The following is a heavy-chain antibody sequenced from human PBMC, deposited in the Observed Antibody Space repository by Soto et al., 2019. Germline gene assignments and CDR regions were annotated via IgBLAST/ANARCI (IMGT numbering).Heavy chain of an antibody. Sequence: SETLSLTCAVYGGSFSGYYWSWIRQPPGKGLEWIGEINHSGSTNYNPSLKSRVTISVDTSKNQFSLKLSSVTAADTAVYYCARGRYGPTTHPELLRFNWFDPWGQGTLVTVSS. CDR1: GGSFSGYY. CDR2: INHSGST. D-gene: IGHD1-7*01. J-gene: IGHJ5*02. V-gene: IGHV4-34*01. CDR3: ARGRYGPTTHPELLRFNWFDP.